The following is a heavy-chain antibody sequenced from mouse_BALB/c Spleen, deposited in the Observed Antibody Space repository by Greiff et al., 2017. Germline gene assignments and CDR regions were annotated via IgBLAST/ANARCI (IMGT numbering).Heavy chain of an antibody. V-gene: IGHV1-69*02. CDR3: TRGTTATDFDY. J-gene: IGHJ2*01. CDR2: IYPSDSYT. Sequence: VQLQQPGAELVRPGASVKLSCKASGYTFTSYWINWVKQRSGQGLEWIGNIYPSDSYTNYNQKFKDKATLTVDKSSSTAYMQLSSPTSEDSAVYYCTRGTTATDFDYWGQGTTLTVSS. D-gene: IGHD1-2*01. CDR1: GYTFTSYW.